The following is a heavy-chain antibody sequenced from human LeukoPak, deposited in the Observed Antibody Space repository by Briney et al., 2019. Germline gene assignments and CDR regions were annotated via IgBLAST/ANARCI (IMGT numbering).Heavy chain of an antibody. CDR1: GFTFSSYA. CDR2: ISYDGSNK. CDR3: ARAPYGAYCGGDWYDAFDI. J-gene: IGHJ3*02. V-gene: IGHV3-30-3*01. D-gene: IGHD2-21*02. Sequence: GGSLRLSCEASGFTFSSYAMHWVRQAPGKGLEWVAVISYDGSNKYYADSVKGRFTISRDNSKNTLYLQMNSLRAEDTAVYYCARAPYGAYCGGDWYDAFDIWGQRTMVTVSS.